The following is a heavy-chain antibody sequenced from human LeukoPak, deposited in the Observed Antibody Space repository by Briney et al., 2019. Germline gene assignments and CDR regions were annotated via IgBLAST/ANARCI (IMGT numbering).Heavy chain of an antibody. D-gene: IGHD2-2*03. CDR1: GGSTNSYY. Sequence: PSETLCLTCTVSGGSTNSYYWGWIRQPPGKGLEWIGYINYSGSTNYNPSLKSRVTISIDTSKNQFSLRLSSVTAADTAIYFCARSGYCSSTSCYGSETFDIWGRGTMGTVSS. CDR2: INYSGST. CDR3: ARSGYCSSTSCYGSETFDI. V-gene: IGHV4-59*01. J-gene: IGHJ3*02.